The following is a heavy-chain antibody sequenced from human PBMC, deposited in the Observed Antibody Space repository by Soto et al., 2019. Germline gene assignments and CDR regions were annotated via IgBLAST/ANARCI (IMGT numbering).Heavy chain of an antibody. CDR2: IIPLFRTP. V-gene: IGHV1-69*12. J-gene: IGHJ6*02. D-gene: IGHD3-16*01. CDR1: GCTFSSSA. CDR3: ARDNARLQLCWNYYYILDV. Sequence: QVQLVQSGAEMKEPGSSVKVSCKTSGCTFSSSAISWLRQAPGQGLEWMGGIIPLFRTPDYQQKFQGRVTIAADESTSTAYMELSSLISEDTAVYYCARDNARLQLCWNYYYILDVWGQGTTITVS.